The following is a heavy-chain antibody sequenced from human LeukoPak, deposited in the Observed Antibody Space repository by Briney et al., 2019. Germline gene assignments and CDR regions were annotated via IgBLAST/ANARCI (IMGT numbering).Heavy chain of an antibody. J-gene: IGHJ1*01. Sequence: GGSLRLSCAASGFTFNSYAMSWVRQAPGKELEGVSVISGSGGSTYYADSVQGRLTISRDNSKNTLYLQMNSLRAEDTAVYYCAKEIYGDSTGARFQHWGQGTLLTVSS. V-gene: IGHV3-23*01. D-gene: IGHD4-17*01. CDR3: AKEIYGDSTGARFQH. CDR2: ISGSGGST. CDR1: GFTFNSYA.